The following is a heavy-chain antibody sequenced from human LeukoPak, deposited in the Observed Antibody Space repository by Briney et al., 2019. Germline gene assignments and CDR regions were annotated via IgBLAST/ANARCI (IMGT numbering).Heavy chain of an antibody. D-gene: IGHD3-3*01. J-gene: IGHJ5*02. CDR2: ISAYNGNT. V-gene: IGHV1-18*01. CDR3: AREGFRSGYYLRWFDP. CDR1: GYTFTSYG. Sequence: GASVKVSCKASGYTFTSYGISWVRQAPGQGLEWMGWISAYNGNTNYAQKLQGRVTMTTDTSTSTAYMELRSLRSDDTAVYYCAREGFRSGYYLRWFDPWGQGTLVTVSS.